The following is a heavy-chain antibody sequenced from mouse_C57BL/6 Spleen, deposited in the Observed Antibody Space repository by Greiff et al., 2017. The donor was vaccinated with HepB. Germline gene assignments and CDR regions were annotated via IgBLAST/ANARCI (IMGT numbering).Heavy chain of an antibody. CDR2: IDPSDSYT. CDR3: ARRDGPAMDY. CDR1: GYTFTSYW. J-gene: IGHJ4*01. V-gene: IGHV1-50*01. D-gene: IGHD2-3*01. Sequence: QVHLQQPGAELVKPGASVTLSCKASGYTFTSYWMLWVKQRPGQGLEWIGEIDPSDSYTNYNQKFTGTATVTVDTSSSTAYMQLSSLTSEDSAVYYCARRDGPAMDYWGQGTSVTVSS.